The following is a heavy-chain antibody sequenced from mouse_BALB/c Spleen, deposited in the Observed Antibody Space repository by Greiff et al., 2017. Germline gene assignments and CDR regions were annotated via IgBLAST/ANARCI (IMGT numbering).Heavy chain of an antibody. Sequence: QVQLQQSGAELARPGASVKLSCKASGYTFTSYWMQWVKQRPGQGLEWIGAIYPGDGDTRYTQKFKGKATLTADKSSSTAYMQLSSLASEDSAVYYCARGETGYFDYWGQGTTLTVSS. CDR1: GYTFTSYW. CDR3: ARGETGYFDY. CDR2: IYPGDGDT. J-gene: IGHJ2*01. D-gene: IGHD4-1*01. V-gene: IGHV1-87*01.